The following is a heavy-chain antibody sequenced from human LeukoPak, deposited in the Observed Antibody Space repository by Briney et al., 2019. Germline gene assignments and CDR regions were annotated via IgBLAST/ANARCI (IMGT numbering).Heavy chain of an antibody. J-gene: IGHJ4*02. Sequence: PGGSLRLSCSASGFTFSDYAMSWVRQAPGKGLEWVSSISGSGGSTYYTDSVKGRFTISRDNSRNTLYLHMNSLRAEDTAICYCAKAGCTSTTCYSNCWGQGALVTVSS. CDR1: GFTFSDYA. D-gene: IGHD2-2*01. CDR3: AKAGCTSTTCYSNC. CDR2: ISGSGGST. V-gene: IGHV3-23*01.